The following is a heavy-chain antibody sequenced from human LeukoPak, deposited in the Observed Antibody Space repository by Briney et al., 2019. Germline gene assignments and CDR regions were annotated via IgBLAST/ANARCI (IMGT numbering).Heavy chain of an antibody. V-gene: IGHV3-15*01. CDR2: IKSTTDGGTT. Sequence: GGSLRLSCAASGFTFSNAWMSWVRQAPGKGLEWVGRIKSTTDGGTTDYAAPVKGRFSISRDDSRNTVFLQMNGLKTEDTAVYYCTTFHSSGWYYFDYWGQGTLVTVSS. D-gene: IGHD6-19*01. CDR1: GFTFSNAW. CDR3: TTFHSSGWYYFDY. J-gene: IGHJ4*02.